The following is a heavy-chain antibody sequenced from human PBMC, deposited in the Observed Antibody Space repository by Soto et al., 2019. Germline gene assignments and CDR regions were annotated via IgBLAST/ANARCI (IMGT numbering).Heavy chain of an antibody. CDR2: TYYTGST. J-gene: IGHJ6*02. D-gene: IGHD5-18*01. CDR1: VGSVNDVTHY. CDR3: ASARYFGVDV. Sequence: SESLSLAGSVSVGSVNDVTHYWAWILQPPGKGLEWIATTYYTGSTHYNSSLKSRATISVDTSQNQFSLELTSVTAADTAVYHCASARYFGVDVWGHGTTVTVSS. V-gene: IGHV4-39*01.